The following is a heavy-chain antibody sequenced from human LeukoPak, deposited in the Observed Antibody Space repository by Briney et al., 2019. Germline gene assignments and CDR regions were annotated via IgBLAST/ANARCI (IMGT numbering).Heavy chain of an antibody. J-gene: IGHJ4*02. V-gene: IGHV3-11*01. D-gene: IGHD3-3*01. CDR1: GFTFSDYY. Sequence: GGSLRLSCAASGFTFSDYYMSWIRQAPGKGLEWVSYISSSGSTIYYADSVKGRFTISRDNAKNSLYQQMNSLRAEDTAVYYCARANYDFWSGYYPFFDYWGQGTLVTVSS. CDR2: ISSSGSTI. CDR3: ARANYDFWSGYYPFFDY.